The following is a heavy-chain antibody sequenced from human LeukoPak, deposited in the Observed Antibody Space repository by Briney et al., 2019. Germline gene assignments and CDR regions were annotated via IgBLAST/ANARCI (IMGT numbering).Heavy chain of an antibody. CDR3: ARGPYLGYCSGGSCNQFDY. CDR1: GFTFSSYA. Sequence: GSLRLSCAASGFTFSSYAMNWVRQAPGKGLEWVSAISGSGGSTYYADSVKGRFTISRDNSKNTSYLQMNSLRAEDTAVYYCARGPYLGYCSGGSCNQFDYWGQGTLVTVSS. CDR2: ISGSGGST. J-gene: IGHJ4*02. V-gene: IGHV3-23*01. D-gene: IGHD2-15*01.